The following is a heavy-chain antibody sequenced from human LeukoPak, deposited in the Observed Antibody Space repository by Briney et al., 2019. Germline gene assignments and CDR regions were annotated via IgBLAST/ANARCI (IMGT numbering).Heavy chain of an antibody. CDR1: GGSISSYY. CDR3: ARGGGQLVRESWFDP. Sequence: KPSETLSLTCTVSGGSISSYYWSWIRQPPGKGLEWIGYIYYSGSTNYNPSLKSRVTISVDTSKNQFSLKLSSVTAADTAVYYCARGGGQLVRESWFDPGAQGTLVTVSS. J-gene: IGHJ5*02. CDR2: IYYSGST. V-gene: IGHV4-59*01. D-gene: IGHD6-6*01.